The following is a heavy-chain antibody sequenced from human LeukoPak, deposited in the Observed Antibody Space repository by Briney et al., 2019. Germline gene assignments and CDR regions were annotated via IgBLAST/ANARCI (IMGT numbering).Heavy chain of an antibody. V-gene: IGHV3-23*01. CDR1: GFTFSSYA. CDR3: AKDPGYNWNADYFDY. CDR2: ISGSGGST. J-gene: IGHJ4*02. D-gene: IGHD1-1*01. Sequence: GGSLRLSCAASGFTFSSYAMSWVRQAPGKGLEWVSAISGSGGSTYYADSVKGRFTISRDNSKSTLYLQMNSLRAEDTAVYYCAKDPGYNWNADYFDYWGQGTLVTVSS.